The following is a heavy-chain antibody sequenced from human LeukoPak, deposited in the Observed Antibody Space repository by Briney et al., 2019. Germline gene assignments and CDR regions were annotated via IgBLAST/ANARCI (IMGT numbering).Heavy chain of an antibody. V-gene: IGHV3-74*01. CDR1: GFTFSSYS. J-gene: IGHJ4*02. CDR2: VNSDGTIT. CDR3: ARRMETSGSFDY. Sequence: GGSLRLSCAASGFTFSSYSMNWVRQAPGKGLVWVSRVNSDGTITNYADSVKGRFTISRDNAKNTQYLQMNSLRAEDTGVYYCARRMETSGSFDYWGQGTLVTVSS. D-gene: IGHD6-19*01.